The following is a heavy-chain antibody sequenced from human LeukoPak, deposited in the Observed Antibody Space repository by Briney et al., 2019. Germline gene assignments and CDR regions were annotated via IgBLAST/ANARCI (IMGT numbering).Heavy chain of an antibody. D-gene: IGHD5-24*01. V-gene: IGHV3-21*01. CDR3: ARVEEMATMSDAFDI. CDR2: ISSSSSYI. CDR1: GFTFSSYS. Sequence: GGSLRLSCAGSGFTFSSYSMNWVRQAPGKGLEWVSSISSSSSYIYYADSVKGRFTISRDNAKNSLFLQMNSLRAEDTAVYYCARVEEMATMSDAFDIWGQGTMVTVSS. J-gene: IGHJ3*02.